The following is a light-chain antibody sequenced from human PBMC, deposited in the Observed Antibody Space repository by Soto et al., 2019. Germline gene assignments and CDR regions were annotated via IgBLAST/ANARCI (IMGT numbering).Light chain of an antibody. J-gene: IGLJ2*01. V-gene: IGLV1-51*01. Sequence: QSVLTQPPSVSAAPGQKVTLSFSGSSSNIGNNYVSWYQQLPGTAPKLVIYDNNKRPSGIPDRFSGSKSGTSATLGITGLQTGDEADYYCGTWDSSLSAVVFGGGTKLTVL. CDR1: SSNIGNNY. CDR2: DNN. CDR3: GTWDSSLSAVV.